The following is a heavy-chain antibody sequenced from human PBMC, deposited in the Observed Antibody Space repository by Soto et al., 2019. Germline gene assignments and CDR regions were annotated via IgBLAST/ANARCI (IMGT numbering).Heavy chain of an antibody. CDR2: IFSNDEK. CDR1: GFSLSNARMG. CDR3: ARMVNEQWLGERHSSISLYYFDY. Sequence: SGPTLVNPTETLTLTCTVSGFSLSNARMGVSWIRQPPGKALEWLAHIFSNDEKSYSTSLKSRLTISKDTSKSQVVLTMTNMDPVDTATYYCARMVNEQWLGERHSSISLYYFDYWGQGTLVTVSS. J-gene: IGHJ4*02. D-gene: IGHD6-19*01. V-gene: IGHV2-26*01.